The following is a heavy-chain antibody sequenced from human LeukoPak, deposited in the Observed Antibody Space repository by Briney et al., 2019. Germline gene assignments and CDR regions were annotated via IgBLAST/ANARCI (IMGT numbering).Heavy chain of an antibody. CDR1: GFTFSSYW. CDR3: ASRYYGSGSYYSDFDY. Sequence: GSLRLSCAASGFTFSSYWMSWVRQAPGKGLEWVANIKQDGSEKYYVDSVKGRFTISRDNAKNSLYLQMNSLRAEDTAVYYCASRYYGSGSYYSDFDYWGQGTLVTDSS. V-gene: IGHV3-7*01. D-gene: IGHD3-10*01. J-gene: IGHJ4*02. CDR2: IKQDGSEK.